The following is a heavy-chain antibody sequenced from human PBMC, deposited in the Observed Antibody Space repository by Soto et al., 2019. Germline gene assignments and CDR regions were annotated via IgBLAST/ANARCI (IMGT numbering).Heavy chain of an antibody. J-gene: IGHJ4*02. D-gene: IGHD6-19*01. CDR3: AKADDEQWLVPAGY. Sequence: GGSLRLSCAASGFTFSSYGMHWVRQAPGKGLEWVAVISYDGSNKYYADSVKGRFTISRDNSKNTLYLQMNSLRAEDTAVYYCAKADDEQWLVPAGYWGQGTLVTVSS. CDR2: ISYDGSNK. V-gene: IGHV3-30*18. CDR1: GFTFSSYG.